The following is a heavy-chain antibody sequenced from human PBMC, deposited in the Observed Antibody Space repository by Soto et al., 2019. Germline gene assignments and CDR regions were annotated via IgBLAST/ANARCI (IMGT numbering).Heavy chain of an antibody. CDR1: SGPSSSHN. CDR2: VYSTGGT. V-gene: IGHV4-59*08. J-gene: IGHJ6*02. CDR3: VRQGIGNLHGLVDG. Sequence: QVQLQQSGPGLVKPSETLSLTCSVSSGPSSSHNWGWIRQPPGRGLEWIGYVYSTGGTSYNPSHKRPVTISADTSTNHISLTLTSVTAADTAVYYCVRQGIGNLHGLVDGWGQGTTVRVSS. D-gene: IGHD1-1*01.